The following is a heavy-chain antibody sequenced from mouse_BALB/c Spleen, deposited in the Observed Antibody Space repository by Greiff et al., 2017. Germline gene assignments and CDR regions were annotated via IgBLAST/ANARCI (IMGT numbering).Heavy chain of an antibody. CDR3: ARSDDYDGAWFAY. D-gene: IGHD2-4*01. Sequence: VQLQESGAELARPGASVKLSCKASGYTFTSYWMQWVKQRPGQGLEWIGAIYPGDGDTRYTQKFKGKATLTADKSSSTAYMQLSSLASEDSAVYYCARSDDYDGAWFAYWGQGTLVTVSA. CDR1: GYTFTSYW. V-gene: IGHV1-87*01. J-gene: IGHJ3*01. CDR2: IYPGDGDT.